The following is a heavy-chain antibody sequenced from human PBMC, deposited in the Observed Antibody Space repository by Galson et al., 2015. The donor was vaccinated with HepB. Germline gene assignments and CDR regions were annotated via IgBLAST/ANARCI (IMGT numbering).Heavy chain of an antibody. CDR1: GFTFNDYA. V-gene: IGHV3-9*01. Sequence: SLRLSCAASGFTFNDYAIHWVRQAPGKGLEWVSGISWNSGNIGYADSVKGRFTISRDNAKNSLYLQMNSLRAEDTALYFCAKSRASGGDNFDYWGQGTLVTVSS. D-gene: IGHD6-19*01. CDR3: AKSRASGGDNFDY. CDR2: ISWNSGNI. J-gene: IGHJ4*02.